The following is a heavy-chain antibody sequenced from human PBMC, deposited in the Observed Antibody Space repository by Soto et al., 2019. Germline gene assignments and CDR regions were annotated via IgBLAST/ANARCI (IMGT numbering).Heavy chain of an antibody. J-gene: IGHJ6*02. V-gene: IGHV4-34*01. CDR2: INHSGST. D-gene: IGHD6-13*01. CDR1: GGSFSGYY. CDR3: ATGRIAAAGRQLYYYYYYGMDV. Sequence: SETLSLTCAVYGGSFSGYYWSWIRQPPGKGLEWIGEINHSGSTNYNPSLKSRVTISVDTSKNQFSLKLSSVTAADTAVYYCATGRIAAAGRQLYYYYYYGMDVWSQGTTVTVSS.